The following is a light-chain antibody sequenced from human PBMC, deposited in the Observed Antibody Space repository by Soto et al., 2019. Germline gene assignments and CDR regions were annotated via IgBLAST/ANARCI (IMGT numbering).Light chain of an antibody. Sequence: EIVLTQSPATLSMSLGERATLSCSASQSVSRYLGWYQQKPGQAPRLLIYGASSRATGIPDRFSGSGSGTDFTLTISRLEPEDFAVYYCQQYGSSPTFGQGTKVDIK. CDR2: GAS. CDR1: QSVSRY. J-gene: IGKJ1*01. CDR3: QQYGSSPT. V-gene: IGKV3-20*01.